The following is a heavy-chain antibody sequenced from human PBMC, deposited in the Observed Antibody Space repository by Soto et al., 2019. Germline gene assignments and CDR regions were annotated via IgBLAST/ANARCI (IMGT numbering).Heavy chain of an antibody. V-gene: IGHV1-8*01. J-gene: IGHJ4*02. CDR1: GGTFTDYD. CDR3: ARFVRHQLPTIDY. CDR2: MNPSSGYT. D-gene: IGHD1-26*01. Sequence: ASVKVSCKASGGTFTDYDINWVRLATGQGLEWMGWMNPSSGYTGYAQKFQGRVTMTWDTSISTAYMELSSLTSADAAGYYCARFVRHQLPTIDYWGQGALVTVSS.